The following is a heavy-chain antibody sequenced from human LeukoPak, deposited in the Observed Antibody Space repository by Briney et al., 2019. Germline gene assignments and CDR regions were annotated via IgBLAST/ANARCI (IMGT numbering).Heavy chain of an antibody. J-gene: IGHJ2*01. D-gene: IGHD2-2*01. CDR1: GFTFSSYA. CDR3: VSRGDCSSTSCYANWYFDL. V-gene: IGHV3-64D*06. CDR2: ISSNGGST. Sequence: GGSLRLSCSASGFTFSSYAMHWVRQAPGKGLEYVSAISSNGGSTYYADSVEGRFTISRDNSKNTLYLQMSSLRAEDTAVYYCVSRGDCSSTSCYANWYFDLWGRGTLVTVSS.